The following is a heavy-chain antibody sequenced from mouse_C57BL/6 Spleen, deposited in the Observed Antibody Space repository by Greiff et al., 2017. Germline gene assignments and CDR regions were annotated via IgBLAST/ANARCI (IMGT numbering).Heavy chain of an antibody. CDR2: INPNNGGT. CDR3: AREDYYGSSYFDY. D-gene: IGHD1-1*01. J-gene: IGHJ2*01. Sequence: EVQLQQSGPELVKPGASVKISCKASGYTFTDYYMNWVKQSHGKSLEWIGDINPNNGGTSYNQKLKGKATLTVDKSSSTAYMELRSLTSEDSAVYYCAREDYYGSSYFDYWGQGTTLTVSS. CDR1: GYTFTDYY. V-gene: IGHV1-26*01.